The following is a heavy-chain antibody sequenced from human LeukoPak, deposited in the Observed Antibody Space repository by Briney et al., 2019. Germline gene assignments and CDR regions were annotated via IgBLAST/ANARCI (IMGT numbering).Heavy chain of an antibody. Sequence: ASVKVSCKASGYTFTSYGISWVRQAPGQGLEWMGWISAYNGNTNYSQKLQGRVTMNTDTSTSTAYMELRSLRAEDTAVYYCARVSWGDYTFDYWGQGTLVTVSS. V-gene: IGHV1-18*01. CDR2: ISAYNGNT. CDR1: GYTFTSYG. CDR3: ARVSWGDYTFDY. J-gene: IGHJ4*02. D-gene: IGHD4-17*01.